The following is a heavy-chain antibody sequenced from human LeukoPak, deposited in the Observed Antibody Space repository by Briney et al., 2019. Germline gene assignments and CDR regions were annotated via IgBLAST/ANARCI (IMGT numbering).Heavy chain of an antibody. J-gene: IGHJ4*02. Sequence: PGGSPRLSCAGSGFTFSNYEMNWVRQAPGKGLEWLSYISTGGRTIYHADSVKGRFTISRDNANNSLYLQMNSLRPEDTALYYCVRRYCSSTSCTFDYWGQGTLVTVSS. CDR2: ISTGGRTI. CDR1: GFTFSNYE. V-gene: IGHV3-48*03. CDR3: VRRYCSSTSCTFDY. D-gene: IGHD2-2*01.